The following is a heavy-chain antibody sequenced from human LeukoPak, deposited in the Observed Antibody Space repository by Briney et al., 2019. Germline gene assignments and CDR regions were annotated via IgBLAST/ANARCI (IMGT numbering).Heavy chain of an antibody. Sequence: GGSLRLSCAASEFSVGSNYMTWVRQAPGKGLEWVSLIYSGGSTYYADSVKGRFTISRDNSKNTLYLQMNSLRAEDTAVYYCARVETGQYCGGDCYSGDAFDIWGQGTMVTVSS. V-gene: IGHV3-66*01. CDR3: ARVETGQYCGGDCYSGDAFDI. CDR1: EFSVGSNY. J-gene: IGHJ3*02. D-gene: IGHD2-21*02. CDR2: IYSGGST.